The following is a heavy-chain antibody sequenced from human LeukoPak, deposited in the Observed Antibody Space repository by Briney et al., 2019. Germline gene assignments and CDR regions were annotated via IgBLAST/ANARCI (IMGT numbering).Heavy chain of an antibody. CDR1: GGSISSYY. Sequence: SETLSLTCTVSGGSISSYYWSWIRQPAGKGLEWIGRIYTSGSTNYNPSLKSRVIMSVDTSKNQFSLKLSSVTAADTAVYYCARDRPDYGDSNFDYWGQGTLVTVSS. D-gene: IGHD4-17*01. CDR3: ARDRPDYGDSNFDY. CDR2: IYTSGST. V-gene: IGHV4-4*07. J-gene: IGHJ4*02.